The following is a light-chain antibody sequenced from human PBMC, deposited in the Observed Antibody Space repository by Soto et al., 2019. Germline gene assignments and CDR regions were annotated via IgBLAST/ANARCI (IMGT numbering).Light chain of an antibody. CDR1: QSVSNNY. J-gene: IGKJ1*01. Sequence: EIVVAQSPSPLSLSPGGRATPSCRATQSVSNNYLAWYQQKPGQAPRLLIYGASNRATGIPDRFSGSGSGTDFTLTISRLEPEDFAVYYCQQYGSSGTFGQGTKVDIK. CDR2: GAS. V-gene: IGKV3-20*01. CDR3: QQYGSSGT.